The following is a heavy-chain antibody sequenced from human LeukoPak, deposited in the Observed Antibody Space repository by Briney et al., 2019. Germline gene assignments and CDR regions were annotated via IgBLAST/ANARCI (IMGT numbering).Heavy chain of an antibody. CDR1: GFTVSDSF. Sequence: GGSLRLSCAASGFTVSDSFMTWVRQAPGKGLEWVSVVYSGGGTYYADSVKGRFTFSRDNSKNTLYLQMNSLRVEDTAVYYCARGVGQDAFDIWGQGTMVTVSS. V-gene: IGHV3-53*01. J-gene: IGHJ3*02. CDR2: VYSGGGT. CDR3: ARGVGQDAFDI. D-gene: IGHD1-26*01.